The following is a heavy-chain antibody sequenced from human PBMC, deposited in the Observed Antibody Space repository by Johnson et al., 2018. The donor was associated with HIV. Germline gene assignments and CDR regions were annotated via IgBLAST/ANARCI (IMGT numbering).Heavy chain of an antibody. CDR3: ARDGRDLVTRGAFDI. CDR2: ISWNSGSI. Sequence: VQLVESGGGVIRPGGSLRLSCVASGFNFDDFDMSWVRQPPGRGLEWVSGISWNSGSIGYADSVKGRFTISRDNSKNTLYLQMDSLRPEDTAVYYGARDGRDLVTRGAFDIWGQGTVVTVSS. V-gene: IGHV3-20*04. CDR1: GFNFDDFD. D-gene: IGHD5-18*01. J-gene: IGHJ3*02.